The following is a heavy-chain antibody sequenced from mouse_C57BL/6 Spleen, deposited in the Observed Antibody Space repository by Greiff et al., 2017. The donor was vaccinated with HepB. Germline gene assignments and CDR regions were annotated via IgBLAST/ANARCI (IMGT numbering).Heavy chain of an antibody. CDR3: ARLSSSDYFDY. CDR2: IDPSDSET. Sequence: QVQLKQPGAELVRPGSSVKLSCKASGYTFTSYWMHWVKQRPIQGLEWIGNIDPSDSETHYNQKFKDKATLTVDKSSSTAYMQLSSLTSEDSAVYYCARLSSSDYFDYWGQGTTLTVSS. V-gene: IGHV1-52*01. D-gene: IGHD1-1*01. CDR1: GYTFTSYW. J-gene: IGHJ2*01.